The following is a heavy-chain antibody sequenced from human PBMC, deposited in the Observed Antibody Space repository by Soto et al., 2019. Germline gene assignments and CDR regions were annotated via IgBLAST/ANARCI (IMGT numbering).Heavy chain of an antibody. CDR2: ISSTTNYI. CDR1: GFTFSRYS. J-gene: IGHJ4*02. V-gene: IGHV3-21*01. CDR3: ARESEDLTSNFDY. Sequence: GGSLRLSCAASGFTFSRYSMNWVRQAPGKGPEWVSSISSTTNYIYYADSMKGRFTVSRDNAKNSVYLDMNSLSAEDTAVYYCARESEDLTSNFDYWGQGTLVTV.